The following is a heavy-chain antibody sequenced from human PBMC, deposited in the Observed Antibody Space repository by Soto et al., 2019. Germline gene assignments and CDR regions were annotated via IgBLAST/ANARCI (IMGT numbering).Heavy chain of an antibody. J-gene: IGHJ5*02. CDR2: INAGNGNT. CDR1: GYTFTSYA. D-gene: IGHD3-22*01. Sequence: ASVKVSCKASGYTFTSYAMHCVRQAPGQRLEWMGWINAGNGNTKYSQKFQGRVTITRDTSASTAYMELSSLRSEDTAVYYCARDPGDYYDSSGPLNWFDPWGQGTLVTSPQ. V-gene: IGHV1-3*01. CDR3: ARDPGDYYDSSGPLNWFDP.